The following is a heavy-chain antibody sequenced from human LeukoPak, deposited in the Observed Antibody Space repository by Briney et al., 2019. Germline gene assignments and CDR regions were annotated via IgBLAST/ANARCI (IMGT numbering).Heavy chain of an antibody. Sequence: SGTLSLTCAVSGGSISTNIWWNWVRQPPGKGLEWIGGIYHSGTTNYNSSLKSRATISVDKSKNQFSLRLTSVTAADTAVYYCAKDLGSSRPRGDCWGQGTLVTVSS. CDR3: AKDLGSSRPRGDC. D-gene: IGHD6-6*01. J-gene: IGHJ4*02. CDR2: IYHSGTT. CDR1: GGSISTNIW. V-gene: IGHV4-4*02.